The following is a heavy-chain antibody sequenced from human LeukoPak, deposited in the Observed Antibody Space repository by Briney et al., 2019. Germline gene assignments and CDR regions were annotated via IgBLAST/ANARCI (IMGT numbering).Heavy chain of an antibody. CDR3: ARRIAAAGTGTAFDY. D-gene: IGHD6-13*01. J-gene: IGHJ4*02. CDR2: ISTSSSAI. CDR1: GFTFSSYS. V-gene: IGHV3-48*04. Sequence: GGSLRLSCAASGFTFSSYSMNWVRQAPGKRLEWISYISTSSSAIYFADSVKGRFTISRDDAKNSLYLQMNSLRAEDTAVYYCARRIAAAGTGTAFDYWGQGTLVTVS.